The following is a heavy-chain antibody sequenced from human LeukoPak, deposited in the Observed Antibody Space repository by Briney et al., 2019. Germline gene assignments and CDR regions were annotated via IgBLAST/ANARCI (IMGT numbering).Heavy chain of an antibody. J-gene: IGHJ5*02. D-gene: IGHD3-3*01. V-gene: IGHV1-24*01. CDR1: GYTLTELS. CDR3: ARALGGLWDFWSRGPQGWFDP. CDR2: FDPEDGET. Sequence: ASVKVSCKVSGYTLTELSMHWVRQAPGKGLEWMGGFDPEDGETIYAQKFQGRVTMTEDTSTDTAYMELSSLRSEDTAVYYCARALGGLWDFWSRGPQGWFDPWGQGTLVTVSS.